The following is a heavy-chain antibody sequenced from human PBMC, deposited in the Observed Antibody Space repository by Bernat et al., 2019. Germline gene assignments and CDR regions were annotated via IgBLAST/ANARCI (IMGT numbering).Heavy chain of an antibody. CDR1: GFIFSSFC. V-gene: IGHV3-7*03. CDR3: ARYCSSTGCTDAFDI. J-gene: IGHJ3*02. Sequence: EVQLVESGGGLVQPGGSLRLSCAASGFIFSSFCMSWVRQAPGKGREWVANIKHDGSDQYYVNSMKGRFTISRDNDKSSLHLQMNSMRAEDTAIYYCARYCSSTGCTDAFDIWGQGTMVTVSS. D-gene: IGHD2-2*01. CDR2: IKHDGSDQ.